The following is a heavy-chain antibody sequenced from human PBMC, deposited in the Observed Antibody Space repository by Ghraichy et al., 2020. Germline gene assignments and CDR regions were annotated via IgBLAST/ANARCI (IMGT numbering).Heavy chain of an antibody. CDR2: IYYSGST. CDR1: GGSISSYY. D-gene: IGHD4-17*01. V-gene: IGHV4-59*01. Sequence: SETLSLTCTVSGGSISSYYWSWIPQPPGKGLEWIGYIYYSGSTNYNPSLKSRVTISVDTSKNQFSLKLSSVTAADTAVYYCATTHGDPNWYFDLWGPGTLVPVSS. CDR3: ATTHGDPNWYFDL. J-gene: IGHJ2*01.